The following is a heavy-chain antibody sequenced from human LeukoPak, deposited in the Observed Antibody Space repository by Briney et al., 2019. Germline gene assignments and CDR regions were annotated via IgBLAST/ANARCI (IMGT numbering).Heavy chain of an antibody. J-gene: IGHJ6*03. Sequence: PSQTLSLTCTVPGGSISSYYWSWIRQPPGKGLEWIGYIHYSGSSNYNPSLKSRVTMSVDTSKNQFSLKVNSVTAADTAVYYCARDRPPDYGDHKRGGNYMDVWGKGTTVTVSS. CDR2: IHYSGSS. V-gene: IGHV4-59*01. CDR3: ARDRPPDYGDHKRGGNYMDV. D-gene: IGHD4-17*01. CDR1: GGSISSYY.